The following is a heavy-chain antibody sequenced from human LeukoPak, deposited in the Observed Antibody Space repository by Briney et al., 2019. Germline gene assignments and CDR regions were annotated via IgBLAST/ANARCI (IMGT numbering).Heavy chain of an antibody. D-gene: IGHD5-18*01. CDR2: TYYSGST. CDR3: ARTDGGYSYGFDAFDI. J-gene: IGHJ3*02. CDR1: GGSISSSSYS. V-gene: IGHV4-39*01. Sequence: SETLSLTCTVSGGSISSSSYSWGWIRQPPGKGLEWIGSTYYSGSTYYNPSLKSRVTISVDTSKNQFSLKLSSVTAADTAVYYCARTDGGYSYGFDAFDIWGQGTMVTVSS.